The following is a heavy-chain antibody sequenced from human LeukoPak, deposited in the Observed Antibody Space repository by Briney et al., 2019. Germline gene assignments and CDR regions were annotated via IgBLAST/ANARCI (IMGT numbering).Heavy chain of an antibody. D-gene: IGHD3-10*01. J-gene: IGHJ6*03. CDR1: GNTFTMYN. CDR2: INPSEGAT. CDR3: AREERGVWSASWGGLFASYYTYYYMDV. V-gene: IGHV1-46*01. Sequence: ASVKVSCKAPGNTFTMYNIHWVRQAPGQGLEWIGLINPSEGATTYTQRFQGRVTMTRDISTTQVYMDLRSLTSEDTAVYFCAREERGVWSASWGGLFASYYTYYYMDVWGRGTTVTVSS.